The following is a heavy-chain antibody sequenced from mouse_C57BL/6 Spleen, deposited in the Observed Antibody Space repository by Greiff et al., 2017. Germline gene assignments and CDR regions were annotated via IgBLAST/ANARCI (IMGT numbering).Heavy chain of an antibody. Sequence: EVQLQQSGAELVRPGASVKLSCTASGFNIKDDYMHWVKQRPEQGLEWIGWIDPENGGTEYASKFEGKATLTADTSSNTAYLQLRSLTSENTAVYYSTTSRGGSSVWFAYWGHGTLVTVSA. D-gene: IGHD1-1*02. CDR1: GFNIKDDY. CDR3: TTSRGGSSVWFAY. V-gene: IGHV14-4*01. J-gene: IGHJ3*01. CDR2: IDPENGGT.